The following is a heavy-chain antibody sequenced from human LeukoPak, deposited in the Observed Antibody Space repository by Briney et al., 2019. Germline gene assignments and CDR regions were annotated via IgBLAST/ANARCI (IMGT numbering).Heavy chain of an antibody. CDR3: PRGSSGAHYFVY. Sequence: GESLKISCKGSGYIFTSYLLGWVRQMPGKGLEWMGIIYPGDSDTTYSPSFQGQATIPADRPISTAYLQWSSLTASDTAMYYCPRGSSGAHYFVYWGQGTLVTVSS. CDR2: IYPGDSDT. V-gene: IGHV5-51*04. J-gene: IGHJ4*02. CDR1: GYIFTSYL. D-gene: IGHD6-6*01.